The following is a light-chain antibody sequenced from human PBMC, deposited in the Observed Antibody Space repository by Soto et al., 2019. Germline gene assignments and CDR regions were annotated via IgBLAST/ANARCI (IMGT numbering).Light chain of an antibody. CDR1: WYNIGKNL. J-gene: IGLJ3*02. CDR2: MTN. CDR3: AAWDDSLRAWV. Sequence: QSVLTQPPSASGTPGQTVTISCSGGWYNIGKNLGYWYQQLPGTAPRLLIYMTNQRPSGVPDRFSGSKSGSPASLAVSGLRSEDEAVYYCAAWDDSLRAWVFGGGTKLTVL. V-gene: IGLV1-47*01.